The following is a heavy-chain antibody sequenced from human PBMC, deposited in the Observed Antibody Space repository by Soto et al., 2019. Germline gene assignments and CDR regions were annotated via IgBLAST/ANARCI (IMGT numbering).Heavy chain of an antibody. D-gene: IGHD3-10*01. CDR3: AREAWFGELLYEANYYYYYYMDV. CDR2: ISAYNGNT. Sequence: VASVKVSCKASGYTFTSYCISWVRHAPGQGLEWMGWISAYNGNTNYAQKLQGRVTMTADTSTSTAYMELRSLRSDDTAVYYCAREAWFGELLYEANYYYYYYMDVWGKGTTVTVSS. J-gene: IGHJ6*03. V-gene: IGHV1-18*01. CDR1: GYTFTSYC.